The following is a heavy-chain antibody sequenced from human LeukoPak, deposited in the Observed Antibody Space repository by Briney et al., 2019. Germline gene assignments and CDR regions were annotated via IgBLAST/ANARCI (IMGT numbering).Heavy chain of an antibody. Sequence: SVKVSCKASGGTFSSYAISWVRQAPGQGLEWMGGIILIFGTANYAQKFQGRVTITTDESTSTAYMELSSLRAEDTAVYYCAREKPVGSYTMDVWGQGTTVIVSS. CDR1: GGTFSSYA. V-gene: IGHV1-69*05. CDR2: IILIFGTA. D-gene: IGHD3-16*01. J-gene: IGHJ6*02. CDR3: AREKPVGSYTMDV.